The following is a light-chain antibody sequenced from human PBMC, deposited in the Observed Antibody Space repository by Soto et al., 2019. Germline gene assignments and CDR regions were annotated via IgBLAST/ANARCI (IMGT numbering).Light chain of an antibody. CDR3: QHYSNWPWT. Sequence: EIVMTQSPATLSVSPVEIATLSCMASQSLSSDLAWYQQKPGQTPRLLIYGAYTRATGISARFMGSGSGTEFTLTISSLQSEDFALYYCQHYSNWPWTCGQGTKVDIK. CDR2: GAY. J-gene: IGKJ1*01. V-gene: IGKV3-15*01. CDR1: QSLSSD.